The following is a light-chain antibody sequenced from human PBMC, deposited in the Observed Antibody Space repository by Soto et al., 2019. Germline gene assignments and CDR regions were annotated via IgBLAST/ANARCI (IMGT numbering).Light chain of an antibody. CDR3: QRYNDYQYI. CDR1: QSITTW. Sequence: DIQMTQSPSTLSASVGDRFTITCRASQSITTWLAWDQQKPGNAPKLLIYKATNLQSGVESRFSGSGSGTEFSLTISSLQPVDFSTYYCQRYNDYQYIFGQGTKLEIK. J-gene: IGKJ2*01. V-gene: IGKV1-5*03. CDR2: KAT.